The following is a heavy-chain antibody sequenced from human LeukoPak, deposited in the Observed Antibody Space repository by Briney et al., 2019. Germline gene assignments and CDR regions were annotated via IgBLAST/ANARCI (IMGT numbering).Heavy chain of an antibody. D-gene: IGHD6-19*01. CDR3: AKVFKRGSSGWYSYFDY. CDR1: GFTFNSYA. Sequence: GGSLRLSCAASGFTFNSYAMSWVRQAQGKGLEWVSAISGSGGSTYYADSVKGRFTISRDNSKNTLYLQMNSLRAEDTAVYYCAKVFKRGSSGWYSYFDYWGQGTLVTVSS. CDR2: ISGSGGST. V-gene: IGHV3-23*01. J-gene: IGHJ4*02.